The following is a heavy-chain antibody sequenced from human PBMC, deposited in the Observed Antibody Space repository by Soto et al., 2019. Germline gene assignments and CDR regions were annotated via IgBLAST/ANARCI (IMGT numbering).Heavy chain of an antibody. J-gene: IGHJ5*02. CDR2: INEAGSEK. V-gene: IGHV3-7*01. Sequence: GGSLRLSCVTSGFTFGNFWLTWVRQAPGKGLEWVANINEAGSEKHYLDSVKGRFTISRDNAKNSVFLQMNSLRVEDTAVYYCARDRELARAWGQGTLVTVSS. D-gene: IGHD1-1*01. CDR1: GFTFGNFW. CDR3: ARDRELARA.